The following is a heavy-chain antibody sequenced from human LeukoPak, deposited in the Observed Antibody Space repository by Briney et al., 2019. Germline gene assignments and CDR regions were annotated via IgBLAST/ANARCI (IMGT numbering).Heavy chain of an antibody. CDR2: INPSGGST. J-gene: IGHJ4*02. CDR1: GYTFTSYY. V-gene: IGHV1-46*01. Sequence: ASVKVSCKASGYTFTSYYIHWVRQAPGQGLEWMGIINPSGGSTSYPQKFQGRVTMTRDMSTSTVYMELSSLRSEDTAVYYCARVGAQDRPSFDYWGQGTLVTVSS. D-gene: IGHD1-26*01. CDR3: ARVGAQDRPSFDY.